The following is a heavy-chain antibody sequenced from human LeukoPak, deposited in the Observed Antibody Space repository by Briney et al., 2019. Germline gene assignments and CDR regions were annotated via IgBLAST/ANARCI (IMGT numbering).Heavy chain of an antibody. V-gene: IGHV3-23*01. D-gene: IGHD1-14*01. Sequence: GGSLRLSCAASGFTFSSYAMSWVRQAPGKGLEWVSGLSGGGRSTFYADSVKGRFTISRDNSKNTLYLQMNSLRAEDTAVYYCAKGSRGTGPYYFDYWGQGTLVTVSS. J-gene: IGHJ4*02. CDR3: AKGSRGTGPYYFDY. CDR1: GFTFSSYA. CDR2: LSGGGRST.